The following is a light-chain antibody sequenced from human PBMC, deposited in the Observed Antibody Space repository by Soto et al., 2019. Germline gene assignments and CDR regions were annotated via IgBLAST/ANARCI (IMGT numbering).Light chain of an antibody. Sequence: EIVLIQSPATLSLSPGERATLSCRASQSVSSYLAWYQQKPGQAPRLLISDASDRATGIPDRFSGSGSGTDFTLTISRLVPEDFAVYYCQQYGSSGTFGQGTKVDI. CDR1: QSVSSY. CDR3: QQYGSSGT. J-gene: IGKJ1*01. V-gene: IGKV3-20*01. CDR2: DAS.